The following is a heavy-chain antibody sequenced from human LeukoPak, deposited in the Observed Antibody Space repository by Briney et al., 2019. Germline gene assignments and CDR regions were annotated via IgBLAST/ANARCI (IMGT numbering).Heavy chain of an antibody. D-gene: IGHD1-20*01. Sequence: SETLSLTCAVYGGSFSGYYWSWIRQPPGKGLEWIGEINHSGSTNYNPSLKSRVTISVDTSKNQFSLKLSSVTAADTAVYYCARDVDNWNLDYWGQGTLVTVSS. V-gene: IGHV4-34*01. J-gene: IGHJ4*02. CDR3: ARDVDNWNLDY. CDR1: GGSFSGYY. CDR2: INHSGST.